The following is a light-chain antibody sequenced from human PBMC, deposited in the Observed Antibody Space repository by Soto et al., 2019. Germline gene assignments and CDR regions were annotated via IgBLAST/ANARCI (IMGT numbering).Light chain of an antibody. CDR2: AAS. Sequence: DIQMTQSPSSLSASVGDRVIITCRATRDISKWAAWYQQKPGRAPSLLIYAASNLQSGVPSRFSGSGSGTDFTLTISGLQPDDFATYYCQQSHTFPYTFGQGTKLEI. J-gene: IGKJ2*01. CDR1: RDISKW. CDR3: QQSHTFPYT. V-gene: IGKV1-12*01.